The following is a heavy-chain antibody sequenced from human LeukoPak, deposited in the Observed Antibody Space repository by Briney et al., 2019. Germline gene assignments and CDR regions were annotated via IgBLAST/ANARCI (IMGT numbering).Heavy chain of an antibody. D-gene: IGHD1-26*01. J-gene: IGHJ4*02. CDR1: GFTFSSYA. CDR3: AKLGRRRSPGYYFDY. CDR2: ISGSGGST. V-gene: IGHV3-23*01. Sequence: HPGGSLRLSCAASGFTFSSYAMSWVRQAPGKGLEWVSAISGSGGSTYYADSVKGRFTISRDNSKNTLYLQMNSLRAEDTAVYYCAKLGRRRSPGYYFDYWGQGTLSPSPQ.